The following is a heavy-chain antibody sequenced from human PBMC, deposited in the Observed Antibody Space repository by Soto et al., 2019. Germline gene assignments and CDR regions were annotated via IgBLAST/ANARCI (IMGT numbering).Heavy chain of an antibody. J-gene: IGHJ6*02. CDR3: AASCVACGGFNYYGMDV. D-gene: IGHD3-16*01. CDR1: GGSISSGGYY. V-gene: IGHV4-31*03. Sequence: QVQLQESGPGLVKPSQTLSLTCTVSGGSISSGGYYWSWIRQHPGKGLEWIGYIYYSGSTYYNPSLNSRVTISVDTSKNQVSLKLSSVTAADTAVYYCAASCVACGGFNYYGMDVWGQGTTVTVSS. CDR2: IYYSGST.